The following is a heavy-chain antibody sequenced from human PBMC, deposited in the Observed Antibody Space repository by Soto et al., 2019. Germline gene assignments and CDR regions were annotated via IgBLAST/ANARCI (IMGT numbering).Heavy chain of an antibody. Sequence: GGSLRLSCAASGFTFSSYGMHWVRQAPGKGLEWVAVIWYDGSNKYYADSVKGRFTISRDNSKNTLYLQMNSLRAEDTAVYYCARGRGGDFDGMDVWGQGTTVTVSS. V-gene: IGHV3-33*01. CDR3: ARGRGGDFDGMDV. J-gene: IGHJ6*02. CDR1: GFTFSSYG. CDR2: IWYDGSNK. D-gene: IGHD3-3*01.